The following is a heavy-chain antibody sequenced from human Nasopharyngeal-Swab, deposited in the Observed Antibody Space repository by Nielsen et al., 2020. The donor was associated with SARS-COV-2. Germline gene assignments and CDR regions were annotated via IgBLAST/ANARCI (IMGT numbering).Heavy chain of an antibody. J-gene: IGHJ4*02. CDR3: AKDGSDFSSDY. CDR2: ISGGDHT. V-gene: IGHV3-23*01. D-gene: IGHD3-3*01. CDR1: GFTFSIYG. Sequence: GGSLSLSCAASGFTFSIYGMSWVRQAPGKGLEWVSAISGGDHTYYADSVKGRFTISRDTSKTTLFLQMKNLRTEDTAIYYCAKDGSDFSSDYWGLGTLVTVSS.